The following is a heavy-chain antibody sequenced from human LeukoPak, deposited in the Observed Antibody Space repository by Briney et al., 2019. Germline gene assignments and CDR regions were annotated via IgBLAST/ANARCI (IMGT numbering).Heavy chain of an antibody. CDR2: IYHSGST. D-gene: IGHD3-22*01. CDR1: GGSISSRNW. V-gene: IGHV4-4*02. J-gene: IGHJ4*01. CDR3: ARDSTQWLFDY. Sequence: SETLSLTCAVSGGSISSRNWWSWVRQPPGKGLEWIGEIYHSGSTNYNPSLKTRVTISVDKSKNQFSLKLTSVTAADTAVYYCARDSTQWLFDYWGQGTLVTVSS.